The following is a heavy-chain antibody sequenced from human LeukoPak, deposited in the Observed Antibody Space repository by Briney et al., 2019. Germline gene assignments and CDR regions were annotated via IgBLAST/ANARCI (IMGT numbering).Heavy chain of an antibody. J-gene: IGHJ4*02. CDR1: GVSIGSGDYY. Sequence: SETLSLTCTLSGVSIGSGDYYWSWIRQPPGKGLEWIGYIYYSGSTNYNPSLKSRVTISVDTSKNQFSLKLSSVTAADTAVYYCARGRGMIVVAAGFFDYWGQGTLVTVSS. CDR3: ARGRGMIVVAAGFFDY. CDR2: IYYSGST. V-gene: IGHV4-61*08. D-gene: IGHD3-22*01.